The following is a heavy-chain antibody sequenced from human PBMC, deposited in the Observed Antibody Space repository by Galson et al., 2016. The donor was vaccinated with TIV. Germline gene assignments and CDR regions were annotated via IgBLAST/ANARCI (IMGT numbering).Heavy chain of an antibody. CDR1: GFTLPNYG. CDR3: AKTSGYGLDYYYYAMDV. Sequence: SLRLSCATSGFTLPNYGMTWVRQAPGKGLEWVAVIWYDGTNTHYADSVKGRFTISKDNSENTLNLQMNSLRAEDTAVYYCAKTSGYGLDYYYYAMDVWGQGTTVTVSS. V-gene: IGHV3-33*06. CDR2: IWYDGTNT. D-gene: IGHD3-3*01. J-gene: IGHJ6*02.